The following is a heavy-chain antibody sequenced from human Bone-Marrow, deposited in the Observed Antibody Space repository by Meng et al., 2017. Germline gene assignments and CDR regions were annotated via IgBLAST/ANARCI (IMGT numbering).Heavy chain of an antibody. V-gene: IGHV3-33*01. Sequence: GGSLRLSCAASGFTFSSYGMHWVRQAPGKGLEWVAVIWYDGSNKYYADSVKGRFTNSRDNSKNTLYLQMNSLRAEDTAVYYCARDSDDYGGNLFDYWGQGTLVTVSS. CDR3: ARDSDDYGGNLFDY. J-gene: IGHJ4*02. CDR2: IWYDGSNK. D-gene: IGHD4-23*01. CDR1: GFTFSSYG.